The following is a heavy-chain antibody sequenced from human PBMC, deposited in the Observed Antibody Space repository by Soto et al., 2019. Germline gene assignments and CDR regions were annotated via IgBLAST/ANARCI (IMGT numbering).Heavy chain of an antibody. Sequence: EVQLVESGGDLVQPGGSVRLTCAVSGLTVSDNYMGWVRQAPGKGLEWVSVIYGADSTYYADSVKGRFAVSRDNSKSTLLLQMNSLRADDTAVYYCAPSSLRGYCYSGCVEYWGQGTLVTVSS. CDR1: GLTVSDNY. CDR2: IYGADST. CDR3: APSSLRGYCYSGCVEY. D-gene: IGHD2-15*01. V-gene: IGHV3-66*01. J-gene: IGHJ4*02.